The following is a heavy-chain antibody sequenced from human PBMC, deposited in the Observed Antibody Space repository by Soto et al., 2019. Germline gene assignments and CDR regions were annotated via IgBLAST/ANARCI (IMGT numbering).Heavy chain of an antibody. Sequence: SETLSLTCTVSGGSISSGDYYWSWIRQPPGKGLEWIGYIYYSGSTYYNPSLKSRVTISVDTSKNQFSLKLSSVTAADTAVYYCARDLGSYYYDSSGYYPPGGSGPFDYWGQGTLVTVSS. CDR1: GGSISSGDYY. CDR3: ARDLGSYYYDSSGYYPPGGSGPFDY. V-gene: IGHV4-30-4*01. CDR2: IYYSGST. J-gene: IGHJ4*02. D-gene: IGHD3-22*01.